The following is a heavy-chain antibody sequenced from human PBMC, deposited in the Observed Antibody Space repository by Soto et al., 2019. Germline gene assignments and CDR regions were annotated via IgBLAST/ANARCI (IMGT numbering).Heavy chain of an antibody. Sequence: QVQLVQSGAEVKRSGSSVKVSCKSSGGTFSSYAISWVRQAPGQGLEWMGGVIPVFGLATYAQKVQGRVTITADKSTNTAYMEVSSLRSEDTAVYYCARGKSYYGSGKGIYDYYSLDVWGQGTTVTVSS. CDR2: VIPVFGLA. CDR3: ARGKSYYGSGKGIYDYYSLDV. V-gene: IGHV1-69*17. J-gene: IGHJ6*02. CDR1: GGTFSSYA. D-gene: IGHD3-10*01.